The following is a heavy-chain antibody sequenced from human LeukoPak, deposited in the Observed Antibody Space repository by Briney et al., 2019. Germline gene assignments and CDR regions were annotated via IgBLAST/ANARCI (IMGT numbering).Heavy chain of an antibody. J-gene: IGHJ6*02. D-gene: IGHD1-26*01. CDR2: ISYDGSNK. CDR3: ARDLGAPDYYYGMDV. Sequence: GRSLRLSCAASGFTFSSYAMHWVRQAPGKGLEWVAVISYDGSNKYYADSVKGRFTISRDNSKNTLYLQMNSLRAEDTAVYYCARDLGAPDYYYGMDVWGQGTTVTVSS. CDR1: GFTFSSYA. V-gene: IGHV3-30*04.